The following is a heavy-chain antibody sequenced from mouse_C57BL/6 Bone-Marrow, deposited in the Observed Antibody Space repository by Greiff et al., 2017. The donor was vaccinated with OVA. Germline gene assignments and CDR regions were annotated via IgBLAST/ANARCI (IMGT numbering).Heavy chain of an antibody. J-gene: IGHJ2*01. V-gene: IGHV7-3*01. CDR1: GFTFTDYY. Sequence: EVQRVESGGGLVQPGGSLSLSCAASGFTFTDYYMSWVRQPPGKALEWLGFIRNKANGYTTEYSASVKGRFTISRDNSQSILYLQMNALRAEDSATYYCARYERLITIREYYFDYWGQGTTLTVSS. CDR3: ARYERLITIREYYFDY. D-gene: IGHD1-1*02. CDR2: IRNKANGYTT.